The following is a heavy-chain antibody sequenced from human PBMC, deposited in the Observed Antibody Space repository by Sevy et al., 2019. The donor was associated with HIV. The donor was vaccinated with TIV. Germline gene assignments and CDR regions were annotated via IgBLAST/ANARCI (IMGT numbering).Heavy chain of an antibody. CDR1: GFTFSSYA. J-gene: IGHJ4*02. Sequence: GGSLRLSCAASGFTFSSYAMSWVRQAPGKGLEWVSAISGSGGSTYYADSVKGRFTITRDNSKNTLYLQMNSLRAEDTAVYYCAKRPQWPDYFDYWGQGTLVTVSS. CDR3: AKRPQWPDYFDY. V-gene: IGHV3-23*01. CDR2: ISGSGGST. D-gene: IGHD6-19*01.